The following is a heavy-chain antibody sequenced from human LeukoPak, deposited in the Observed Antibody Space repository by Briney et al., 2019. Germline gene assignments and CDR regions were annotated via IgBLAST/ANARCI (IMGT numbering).Heavy chain of an antibody. CDR3: ARVRSYGDYSDY. D-gene: IGHD4-17*01. Sequence: GASVKVSCKASGYTFTNYGVTWVRQAPGQGLRWMGWISAYNGNTNYAQKFQGRISMTIDTSTTTAYMELRSLRSDDTAIYYCARVRSYGDYSDYWGQGALVTVSS. J-gene: IGHJ4*02. V-gene: IGHV1-18*04. CDR1: GYTFTNYG. CDR2: ISAYNGNT.